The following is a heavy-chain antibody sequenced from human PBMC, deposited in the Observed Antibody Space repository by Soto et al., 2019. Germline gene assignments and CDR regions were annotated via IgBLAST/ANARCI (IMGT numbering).Heavy chain of an antibody. D-gene: IGHD3-9*01. J-gene: IGHJ4*02. Sequence: EVQLVESGGMLVQPGGSLRLSCAAFGLTLSTSSMHWVRQAPGRGLEWISYIRRHTSVTAYADSVKGRFTISRDSAKNSLYLQMDSLRVEDTAVYYCGQVADTGNYTVERWGQGTLVTVSS. CDR3: GQVADTGNYTVER. V-gene: IGHV3-48*01. CDR1: GLTLSTSS. CDR2: IRRHTSVT.